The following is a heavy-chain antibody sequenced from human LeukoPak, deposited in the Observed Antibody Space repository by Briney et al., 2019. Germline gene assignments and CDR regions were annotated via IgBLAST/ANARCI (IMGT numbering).Heavy chain of an antibody. CDR2: IWYDGSNK. D-gene: IGHD3-10*01. Sequence: PGRSLRLSCAASGFTFSSYGMHWVRQAPGKGLEWVAVIWYDGSNKYYADSVRGRFTISRDNSKNTLYLQMNSLRAEDTAVYYCARDSLYYYGSGSTDYWGQGTLVTVSS. V-gene: IGHV3-33*01. CDR3: ARDSLYYYGSGSTDY. J-gene: IGHJ4*02. CDR1: GFTFSSYG.